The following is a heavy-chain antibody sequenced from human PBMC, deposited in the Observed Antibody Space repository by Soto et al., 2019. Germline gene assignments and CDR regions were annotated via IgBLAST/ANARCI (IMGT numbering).Heavy chain of an antibody. CDR1: GYSFTSYD. CDR2: MNPNSAHT. V-gene: IGHV1-8*01. J-gene: IGHJ6*03. Sequence: QVQLVQSGAEVKKPGASLKVSCKASGYSFTSYDMNWVRQVPGPAPEWMGWMNPNSAHTGYAQKIQGRITMSRDMPTRTAYLALSSRTSEGTAVYCCAVGGFLDPHMAAWGRGTTITVSS. CDR3: AVGGFLDPHMAA.